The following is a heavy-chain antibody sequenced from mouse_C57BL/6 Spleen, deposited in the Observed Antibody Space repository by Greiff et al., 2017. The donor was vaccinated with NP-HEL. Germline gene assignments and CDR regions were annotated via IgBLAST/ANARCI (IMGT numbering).Heavy chain of an antibody. CDR1: GYTFTDYH. CDR3: ARQDSKGRYWYFDV. CDR2: INPNNGGT. J-gene: IGHJ1*03. D-gene: IGHD2-5*01. V-gene: IGHV1-18*01. Sequence: EVQLQQSGPELVKPGASVKIPCKASGYTFTDYHMDWVKQSHGKSLEWIGDINPNNGGTIYNQKFKGKATLTVDKSSSTAYMELRSLTSEDTAVYYCARQDSKGRYWYFDVWGTGTTVTVSS.